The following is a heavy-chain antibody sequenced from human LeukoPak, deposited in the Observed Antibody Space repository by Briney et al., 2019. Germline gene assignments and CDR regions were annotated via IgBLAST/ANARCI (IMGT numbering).Heavy chain of an antibody. Sequence: SETLSLTCAVYGGSFSGYYWSWIRQPPGKGLEWIGEINHSGSTNYNPSLKSRVTISVDTSKNQFSLKLGSVTAADTAVYYCARERLVRGVGYSWFDPWGQGTLVTVSS. V-gene: IGHV4-34*01. CDR1: GGSFSGYY. CDR2: INHSGST. J-gene: IGHJ5*02. D-gene: IGHD3-10*01. CDR3: ARERLVRGVGYSWFDP.